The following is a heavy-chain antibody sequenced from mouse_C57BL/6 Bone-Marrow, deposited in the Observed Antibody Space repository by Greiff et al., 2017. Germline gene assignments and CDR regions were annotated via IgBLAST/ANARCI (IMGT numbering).Heavy chain of an antibody. D-gene: IGHD2-3*01. V-gene: IGHV1-42*01. CDR1: GYSFTGYY. Sequence: EVQLQQSGPELVKPGASVKISCKASGYSFTGYYMNWVKQSPEKSLEWIGEINPSTGGTTYNQKFKAKATLTVDKSSSTAYMQLKSLTSEDSAVYYCARDGYYFYYFDYWGQGTTLTVSS. J-gene: IGHJ2*01. CDR3: ARDGYYFYYFDY. CDR2: INPSTGGT.